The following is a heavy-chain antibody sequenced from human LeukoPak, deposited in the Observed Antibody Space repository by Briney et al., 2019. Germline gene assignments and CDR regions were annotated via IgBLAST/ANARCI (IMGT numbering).Heavy chain of an antibody. D-gene: IGHD4-17*01. CDR2: IYSGGST. Sequence: PSETLSLTCAVYGGSFSGYYWSWVRQAPGKGLEWVSVIYSGGSTYYADSVKGRFTISRDNSKNTLYLQMNSLRAEDTAVYYCATRADDYGDADFDYWGQGTLVTVSS. CDR1: GGSFSGYY. V-gene: IGHV3-53*01. CDR3: ATRADDYGDADFDY. J-gene: IGHJ4*02.